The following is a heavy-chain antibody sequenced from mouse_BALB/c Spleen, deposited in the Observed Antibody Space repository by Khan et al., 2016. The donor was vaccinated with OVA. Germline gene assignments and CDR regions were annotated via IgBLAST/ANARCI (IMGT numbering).Heavy chain of an antibody. CDR3: ASKSYGKGAY. Sequence: EVQLQESGPGLVKPSQSLSLTCSVTGYSITSGYYWNWIRQFPGNRLEWMGYISYDGSNNYNPSLQNRISITRDTSKKQSFLKLNSVTTEDTATYYCASKSYGKGAYWGQGTPVTVSA. CDR2: ISYDGSN. V-gene: IGHV3-6*02. CDR1: GYSITSGYY. J-gene: IGHJ3*01. D-gene: IGHD2-1*01.